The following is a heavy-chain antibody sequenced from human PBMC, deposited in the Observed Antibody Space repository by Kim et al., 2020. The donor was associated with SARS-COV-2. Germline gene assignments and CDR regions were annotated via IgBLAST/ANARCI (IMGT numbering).Heavy chain of an antibody. D-gene: IGHD6-13*01. CDR2: IWYDGSNK. J-gene: IGHJ3*02. V-gene: IGHV3-33*08. CDR1: GCTFSSYG. Sequence: GGSLRLSCAASGCTFSSYGMHWVRQAPGKGLEWVAVIWYDGSNKDYADSVKGRFTISRDNSKNTLYLQMNSLRAEDTAVYYCARSKAAGDDALDIWGQGTMVTVSS. CDR3: ARSKAAGDDALDI.